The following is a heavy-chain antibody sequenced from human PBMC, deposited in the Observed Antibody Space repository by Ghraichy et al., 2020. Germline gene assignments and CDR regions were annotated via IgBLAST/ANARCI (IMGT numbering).Heavy chain of an antibody. Sequence: SETLSLTCAVYGGSFSGHYWSWIRQPPGKGLEWIGEINHSGSTNYNPSLKSRVTISVDTSKNQFSLKLSSVTAADTAVYYCAREWDYDFWSGYPGYFDLWGRGTLVTVSS. CDR3: AREWDYDFWSGYPGYFDL. V-gene: IGHV4-34*01. CDR2: INHSGST. CDR1: GGSFSGHY. D-gene: IGHD3-3*01. J-gene: IGHJ2*01.